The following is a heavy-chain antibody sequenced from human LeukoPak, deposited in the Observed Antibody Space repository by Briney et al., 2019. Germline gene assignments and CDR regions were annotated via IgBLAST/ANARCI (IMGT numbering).Heavy chain of an antibody. V-gene: IGHV1-69*13. CDR1: GGTFSSYA. CDR2: IIPIFGTA. J-gene: IGHJ1*01. D-gene: IGHD1-26*01. CDR3: ARVYWELLPMGYFQH. Sequence: ASVKVSCKASGGTFSSYAISWVRQAPGQGLERMGGIIPIFGTANYAQKFQGRVTITADESTSTAYMELSSLRSEDTAVYYCARVYWELLPMGYFQHWGQGTLVTVSS.